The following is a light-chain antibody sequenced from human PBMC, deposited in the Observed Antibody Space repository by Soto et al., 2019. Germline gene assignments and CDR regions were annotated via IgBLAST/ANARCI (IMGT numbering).Light chain of an antibody. CDR3: QQYGSWPLT. CDR2: GAS. V-gene: IGKV3-20*01. J-gene: IGKJ4*01. Sequence: EIVLTQSPGTLSLSPGERATLSCRASQSVSSSYLAWYQQKPGQAPRLLIYGASSRATGIPDRFSGSGSGTDFTLTISRLEPEDFAVYYCQQYGSWPLTFGGGTKVDIK. CDR1: QSVSSSY.